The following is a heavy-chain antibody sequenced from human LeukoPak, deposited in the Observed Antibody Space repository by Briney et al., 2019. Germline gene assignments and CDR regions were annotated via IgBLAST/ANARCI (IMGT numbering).Heavy chain of an antibody. D-gene: IGHD5-12*01. CDR3: ARARGYSGYDLYFDY. CDR2: ISSNGGST. V-gene: IGHV3-64*01. CDR1: GFTFSSYA. J-gene: IGHJ4*02. Sequence: GGTLRLSCAASGFTFSSYAMHSVRQAPGKGLEYVSAISSNGGSTYYANSVKGRFTTSRDNSKNTLYLQMGSLRAEDMAVYYCARARGYSGYDLYFDYWGQGTLVTVSS.